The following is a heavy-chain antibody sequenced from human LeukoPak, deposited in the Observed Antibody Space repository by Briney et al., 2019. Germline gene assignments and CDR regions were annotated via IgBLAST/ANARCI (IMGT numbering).Heavy chain of an antibody. J-gene: IGHJ3*02. CDR2: ISAYNGNT. D-gene: IGHD3-10*01. CDR3: ARETLWFGEFLNAFDI. Sequence: GASVKVSCKASGYTFTSYGISWVRQAPGQGLEWMGWISAYNGNTNYAQKLQGRVTMTTDTSTSTAYMELRSLRSDDTAVYYCARETLWFGEFLNAFDIWGQGTMVTVSS. CDR1: GYTFTSYG. V-gene: IGHV1-18*01.